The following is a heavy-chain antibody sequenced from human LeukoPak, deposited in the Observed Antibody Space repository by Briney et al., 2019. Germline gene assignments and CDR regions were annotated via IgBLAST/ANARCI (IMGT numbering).Heavy chain of an antibody. D-gene: IGHD3-9*01. J-gene: IGHJ4*02. CDR1: GYSISSGYY. CDR2: IYHSGST. Sequence: SETLSLTCTVSGYSISSGYYWGWIRQPPGKGLEWIGSIYHSGSTYYNPSLKSRVTISVDTSKNQFSLKLSSVTAADTAVYYCAREEALYYDILTGSVPLDYWGQGTLVTVSS. CDR3: AREEALYYDILTGSVPLDY. V-gene: IGHV4-38-2*02.